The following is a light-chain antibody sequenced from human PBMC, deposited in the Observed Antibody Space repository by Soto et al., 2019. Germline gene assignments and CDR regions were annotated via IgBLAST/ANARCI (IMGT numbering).Light chain of an antibody. Sequence: EIELTQSPGTLSLSPGERATLSCRARQSVSSSYLAWYQQKPGQAPRLLIYGASSRATGIPDRFSGSGSGTDFTLTISRLEPEDLAVYYCQQYGRPPLTFGGGTKVEIK. CDR2: GAS. V-gene: IGKV3-20*01. CDR3: QQYGRPPLT. J-gene: IGKJ4*01. CDR1: QSVSSSY.